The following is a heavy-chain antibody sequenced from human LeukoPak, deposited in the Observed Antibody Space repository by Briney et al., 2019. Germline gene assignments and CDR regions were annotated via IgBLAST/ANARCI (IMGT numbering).Heavy chain of an antibody. CDR1: GGSISSYY. CDR3: ASGSYYFDY. Sequence: SETLSLTCTVSGGSISSYYWSWIRQPPGKGLEWIGYIYYSGSTNYNPSLKSRVAISVDTSKNQFSLKLSSVTAADTAVYYCASGSYYFDYWGQGTLVTVSS. V-gene: IGHV4-59*08. J-gene: IGHJ4*02. D-gene: IGHD1-26*01. CDR2: IYYSGST.